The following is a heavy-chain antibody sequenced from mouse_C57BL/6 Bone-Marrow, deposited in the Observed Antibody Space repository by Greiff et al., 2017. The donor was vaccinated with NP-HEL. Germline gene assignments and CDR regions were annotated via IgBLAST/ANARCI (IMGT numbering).Heavy chain of an antibody. Sequence: VQLQQSGAELVRPGASVKLSCTASGFNIKDDYMHWVKQRPEQGLEWIGWIDPENGDTEYASKFQGKATITADTSSNTAYLQRSSLTSEDTAVDYCTLWGLLDWYFDVWGTGTTVTVSS. J-gene: IGHJ1*03. CDR2: IDPENGDT. D-gene: IGHD2-3*01. CDR3: TLWGLLDWYFDV. V-gene: IGHV14-4*01. CDR1: GFNIKDDY.